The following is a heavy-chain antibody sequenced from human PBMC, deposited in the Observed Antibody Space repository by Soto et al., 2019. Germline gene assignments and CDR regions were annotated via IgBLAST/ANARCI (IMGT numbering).Heavy chain of an antibody. CDR2: ISAYNGNT. CDR3: ARPLHLRYFDWLLYGMSDYYYGMDV. V-gene: IGHV1-18*01. Sequence: QVQLVQSGAEVKKPGASVKVSCKASGYTFTSYGISWVRQAPGQGLEWMGWISAYNGNTNYAQKLQGRVTMTTDTSTSTAYMELRSLRSDDTAAYYCARPLHLRYFDWLLYGMSDYYYGMDVWGQGTTVTVSS. J-gene: IGHJ6*02. D-gene: IGHD3-9*01. CDR1: GYTFTSYG.